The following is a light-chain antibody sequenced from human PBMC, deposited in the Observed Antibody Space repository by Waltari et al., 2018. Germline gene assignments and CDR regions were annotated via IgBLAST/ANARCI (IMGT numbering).Light chain of an antibody. J-gene: IGKJ2*01. CDR2: GAS. CDR3: QQYNNWPPALYT. V-gene: IGKV3-15*01. Sequence: ELVMTQSPATLSVSPGERATLSCRASQSVSSNLAWYQQKPGQAPRLLIYGASTRATGIPARFSGSGSETEFTLTISSLQSEDFAVYYCQQYNNWPPALYTFGQGTKLEIK. CDR1: QSVSSN.